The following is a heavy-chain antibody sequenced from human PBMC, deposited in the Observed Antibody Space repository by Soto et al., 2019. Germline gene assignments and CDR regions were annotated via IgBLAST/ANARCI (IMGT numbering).Heavy chain of an antibody. J-gene: IGHJ3*02. CDR3: VRDRAYAFDI. V-gene: IGHV3-48*02. D-gene: IGHD2-21*01. CDR2: IRLSGTAT. Sequence: HPGGSLRLSCAASGFTFDDYTMNWVRQAPGKGLEWLSYIRLSGTATYNTGSVKGRFTISRDNAKNSLYLQMNSLTDDDTAVYYCVRDRAYAFDIWGQGAMVPVSS. CDR1: GFTFDDYT.